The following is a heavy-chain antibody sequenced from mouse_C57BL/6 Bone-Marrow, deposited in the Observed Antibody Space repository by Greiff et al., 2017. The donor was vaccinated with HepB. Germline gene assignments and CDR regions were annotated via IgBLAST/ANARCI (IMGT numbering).Heavy chain of an antibody. D-gene: IGHD3-2*02. J-gene: IGHJ2*01. CDR3: ARSPLDSSGYGDDY. CDR1: GYTFTSYW. Sequence: QVHVKQSGAELAKPGASVKLSCKASGYTFTSYWMHWVKQRPGQGLEWIGYINPSSGYTKYNQKFKDKATLTADKSSSTAYMQLSSLTYEDSAVYYCARSPLDSSGYGDDYWGQGTTLTVSS. CDR2: INPSSGYT. V-gene: IGHV1-7*01.